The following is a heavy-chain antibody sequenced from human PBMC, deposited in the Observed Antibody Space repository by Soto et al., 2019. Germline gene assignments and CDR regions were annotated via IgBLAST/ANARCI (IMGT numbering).Heavy chain of an antibody. CDR2: IHPSGGST. J-gene: IGHJ4*02. D-gene: IGHD3-9*01. CDR1: GYTFTSYY. V-gene: IGHV1-46*01. CDR3: ARQQDILTGYYY. Sequence: ASVKVSCKASGYTFTSYYMHWVRQAPGQGLEWMGTIHPSGGSTNYAQKFQGRLTMTRDTSTSTVYMELSSLRSEDTAVYYCARQQDILTGYYYWGQGTLVTVSS.